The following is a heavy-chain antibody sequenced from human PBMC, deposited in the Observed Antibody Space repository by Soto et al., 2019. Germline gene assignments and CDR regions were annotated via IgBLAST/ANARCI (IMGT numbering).Heavy chain of an antibody. CDR3: ARGISSLGYYYYYGMDV. Sequence: SETLSLTCTVSGGSISSGGYYWSWIRQHPGKGLEWIGYIYYSGSTYYNPSLKSRVTISVDTSKNQFSLKLSSVTAADTAVYYCARGISSLGYYYYYGMDVWGQGTTVTVSS. J-gene: IGHJ6*02. D-gene: IGHD6-6*01. CDR2: IYYSGST. CDR1: GGSISSGGYY. V-gene: IGHV4-31*03.